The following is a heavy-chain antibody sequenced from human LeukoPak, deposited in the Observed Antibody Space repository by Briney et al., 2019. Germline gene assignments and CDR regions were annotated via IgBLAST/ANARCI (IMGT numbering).Heavy chain of an antibody. V-gene: IGHV1-2*02. CDR1: GYSFTANY. D-gene: IGHD3-22*01. J-gene: IGHJ4*02. CDR2: INPNSGGT. Sequence: ASVKVSCKASGYSFTANYMHWVRQAPGHGLEWMGWINPNSGGTNYGQKFQGRVTMTRDTSISTVYVELSSLRSDDTAVYYCARGRGYYDNSGVDCWGQGTLVTVSS. CDR3: ARGRGYYDNSGVDC.